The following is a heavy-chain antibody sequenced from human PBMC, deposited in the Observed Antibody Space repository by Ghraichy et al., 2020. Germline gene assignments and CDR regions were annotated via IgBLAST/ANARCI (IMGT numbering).Heavy chain of an antibody. CDR2: IKKDGSEK. Sequence: GESLNISCAASGFIFSGYWMSWVRQAPGKGPELVANIKKDGSEKYYVDSVKGRFTISRDNAKNSLYLQMNSLRAEDTAVYYCARDLGGGWYFDYWGQGALVTVSS. CDR1: GFIFSGYW. V-gene: IGHV3-7*01. J-gene: IGHJ4*02. CDR3: ARDLGGGWYFDY. D-gene: IGHD6-19*01.